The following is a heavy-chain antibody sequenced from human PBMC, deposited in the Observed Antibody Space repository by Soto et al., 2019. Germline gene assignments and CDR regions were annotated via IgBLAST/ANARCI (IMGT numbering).Heavy chain of an antibody. CDR2: IYHSGST. D-gene: IGHD1-7*01. CDR3: AGYNWNYYFDP. V-gene: IGHV4-61*01. Sequence: QVQLQESGPGLVKPSETLSLICTVSGGSVRDGSYYWAWLRQPPGKGLEWIGHIYHSGSTIYNPSLKSLVTISIDTSKSQFSLNLNSMTAADTAVYYCAGYNWNYYFDPWGQGTLVTVSS. CDR1: GGSVRDGSYY. J-gene: IGHJ5*02.